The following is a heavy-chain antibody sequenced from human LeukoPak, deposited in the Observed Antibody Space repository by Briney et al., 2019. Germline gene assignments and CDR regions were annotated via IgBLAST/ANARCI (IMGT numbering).Heavy chain of an antibody. CDR2: ISYDGSNK. CDR3: TTKTTGGVKNDY. J-gene: IGHJ4*02. Sequence: GGSLRLSCAASGFTFSSYGMHWVRQAPGKGLEWVAVISYDGSNKYYADSVKGRFTISRDNSKNTLYLQMNSLRAEDTAVYYCTTKTTGGVKNDYWGQGTLVTVSS. D-gene: IGHD2-8*02. CDR1: GFTFSSYG. V-gene: IGHV3-30*03.